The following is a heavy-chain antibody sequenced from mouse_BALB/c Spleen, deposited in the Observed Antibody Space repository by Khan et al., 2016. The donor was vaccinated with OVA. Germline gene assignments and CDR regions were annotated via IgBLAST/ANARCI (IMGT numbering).Heavy chain of an antibody. J-gene: IGHJ3*01. CDR3: ARGGRFAY. CDR2: ISTYYGEA. D-gene: IGHD1-1*02. V-gene: IGHV1S137*01. Sequence: QVQLQQSGAEAVRPGVSVKISCKGSGYTFTDYAMHWVKQSHAKSLEWIGVISTYYGEADYNQKFQGKATMTVDKSSSTAFMELARLTSEDSAIYYCARGGRFAYWGQGTLVTVSA. CDR1: GYTFTDYA.